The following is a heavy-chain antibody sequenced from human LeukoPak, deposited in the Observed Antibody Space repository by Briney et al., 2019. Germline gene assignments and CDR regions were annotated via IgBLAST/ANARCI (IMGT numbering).Heavy chain of an antibody. CDR2: IWYDGTNK. D-gene: IGHD3-9*01. CDR1: GFTFSSYA. J-gene: IGHJ4*02. Sequence: PGGSLRLSCAASGFTFSSYAIHWVRQAPGKGLEWVAVIWYDGTNKYYADSVKGRFTISRDNSKYTLDLQMSGLRAEDTAVYYCVRVFQTSDWIYYFDWWGQGTLVTVSS. CDR3: VRVFQTSDWIYYFDW. V-gene: IGHV3-33*08.